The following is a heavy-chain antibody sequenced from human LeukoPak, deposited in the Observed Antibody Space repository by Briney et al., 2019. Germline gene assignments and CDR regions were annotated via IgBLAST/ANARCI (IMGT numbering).Heavy chain of an antibody. CDR2: INQGGRDT. CDR3: AGDRSRINMILGVTRGYYFDS. V-gene: IGHV3-7*03. Sequence: TGGSLRLSCEASGFTFNTFWMSWVRQAPGKGLEWVANINQGGRDTNYVDSVKGRFTIARDDAKNTLYLHMNSLRDEDTAVYYCAGDRSRINMILGVTRGYYFDSWGQGTLVTVSS. J-gene: IGHJ4*02. D-gene: IGHD3-22*01. CDR1: GFTFNTFW.